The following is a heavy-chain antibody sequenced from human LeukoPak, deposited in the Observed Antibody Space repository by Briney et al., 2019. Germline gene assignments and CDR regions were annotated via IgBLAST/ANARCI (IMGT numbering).Heavy chain of an antibody. D-gene: IGHD6-19*01. CDR3: ARITDQGSSGWYTNPTYYFDY. J-gene: IGHJ4*02. CDR2: ISAYNGNI. Sequence: GASVKVSCKASGYTFTSYGISWVRQAPGQGLEWMGWISAYNGNINYAQKLQGRVTMTTDTSTSTAYMELRSLRSDDTAVYYCARITDQGSSGWYTNPTYYFDYWGQGTLVTVSS. CDR1: GYTFTSYG. V-gene: IGHV1-18*01.